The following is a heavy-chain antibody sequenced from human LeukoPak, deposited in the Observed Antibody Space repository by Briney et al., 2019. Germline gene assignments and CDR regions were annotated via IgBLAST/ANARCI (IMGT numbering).Heavy chain of an antibody. CDR1: GYSISSGYY. D-gene: IGHD2-21*02. J-gene: IGHJ4*02. CDR3: ARGSGDWTYYFDY. CDR2: IYHSGST. Sequence: SETLSLTCTVSGYSISSGYYWGWIRQPPGKGLEWIGSIYHSGSTYYNPSLKSRVTISVDTSKNQFSLKLNSVTAADTAVYYCARGSGDWTYYFDYWGQGTLVTVSS. V-gene: IGHV4-38-2*02.